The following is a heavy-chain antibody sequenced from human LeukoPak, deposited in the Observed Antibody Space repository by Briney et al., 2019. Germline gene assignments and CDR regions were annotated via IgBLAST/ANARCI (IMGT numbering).Heavy chain of an antibody. J-gene: IGHJ4*02. V-gene: IGHV3-23*01. D-gene: IGHD3-10*01. CDR2: ISGSGGST. Sequence: GGSLRLSCAASGFTFSSYAMSWVPQAPGKGLEWVSAISGSGGSTYYADSVKGRFTISRDNSKNTMYLQMNSLRAEDTAVYYCARATEITMVRGVIMDGFDYWGQGTLVTVSS. CDR1: GFTFSSYA. CDR3: ARATEITMVRGVIMDGFDY.